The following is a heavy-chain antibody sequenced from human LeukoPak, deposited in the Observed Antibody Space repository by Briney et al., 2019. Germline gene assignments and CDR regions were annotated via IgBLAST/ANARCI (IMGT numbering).Heavy chain of an antibody. Sequence: GASVKVSCKASGYTFTGYYMHWVRQAPGQGLEWMGWINPNSGGTNYAQKFQGRVTMTRDTSIITAYMELSRLRSDDTAVYYCARVLRYGSGSPHQLDYWGQGTLVTVSS. J-gene: IGHJ4*02. V-gene: IGHV1-2*02. CDR1: GYTFTGYY. D-gene: IGHD3-10*01. CDR2: INPNSGGT. CDR3: ARVLRYGSGSPHQLDY.